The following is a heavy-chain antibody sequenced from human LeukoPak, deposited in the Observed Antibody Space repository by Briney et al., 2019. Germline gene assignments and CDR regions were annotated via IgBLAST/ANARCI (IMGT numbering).Heavy chain of an antibody. D-gene: IGHD6-13*01. J-gene: IGHJ4*02. CDR1: GFSVNSNY. CDR2: ISSGGET. V-gene: IGHV3-53*01. Sequence: GGSLILSCAVSGFSVNSNYMSWVRQAPGKGLEWVSVISSGGETYYADSVKGRFIISRDNSKNTVSLQMNSLRPEDTAVYFCARGGGSTWYNFWGQGTLLTVSS. CDR3: ARGGGSTWYNF.